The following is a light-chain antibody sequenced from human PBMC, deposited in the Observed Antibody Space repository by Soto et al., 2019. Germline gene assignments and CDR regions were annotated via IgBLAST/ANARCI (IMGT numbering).Light chain of an antibody. Sequence: EIVMTQSPATLSLSPGERATLSCRASQSVGKYLVWYQQKPGQAPRLLIYDASNRATGIPVRFSGSGSGTDFTLTISSLEPEDLAVYYCQQRGNRPPWTFGQGTKVEIK. CDR1: QSVGKY. CDR3: QQRGNRPPWT. V-gene: IGKV3-11*01. CDR2: DAS. J-gene: IGKJ1*01.